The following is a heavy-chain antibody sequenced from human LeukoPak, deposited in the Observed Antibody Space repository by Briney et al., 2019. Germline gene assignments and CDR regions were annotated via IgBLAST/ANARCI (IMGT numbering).Heavy chain of an antibody. CDR2: IYYSGST. CDR3: ARDGYKNYYYYGMDV. CDR1: GGSISSYY. D-gene: IGHD5-24*01. J-gene: IGHJ6*02. Sequence: SETLSLTCTVSGGSISSYYWSWIRQPPGKGLEWIGYIYYSGSTNYNPSLKSRVTISVDTSKNQFSLKLSFVTAADTAVYYCARDGYKNYYYYGMDVWGQGTTVTVSS. V-gene: IGHV4-59*01.